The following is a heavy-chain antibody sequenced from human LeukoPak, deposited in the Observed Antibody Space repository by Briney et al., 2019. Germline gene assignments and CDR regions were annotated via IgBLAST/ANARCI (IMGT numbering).Heavy chain of an antibody. CDR2: INLVNGNT. V-gene: IGHV1-3*03. J-gene: IGHJ6*03. Sequence: ASVKVSCKASGYTFTNYAMHWVRLAPGQRLQWMGWINLVNGNTKYSQYFEGRVAITRDTSASTVYMELSSLRPDDMAVYYCARGRGTIGSNRDFYFYYYMDIWGNGTTVTVSS. CDR1: GYTFTNYA. CDR3: ARGRGTIGSNRDFYFYYYMDI. D-gene: IGHD2-21*01.